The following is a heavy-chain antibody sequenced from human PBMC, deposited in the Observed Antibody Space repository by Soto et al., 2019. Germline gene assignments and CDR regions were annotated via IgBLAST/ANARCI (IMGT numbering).Heavy chain of an antibody. V-gene: IGHV1-24*01. Sequence: ASVKVSCKVSGYTVSELSMQWVRQAPGKGLEWMGGFDPEDGETTYAQKFQGRVTMTEDTSTDTAYTELTSLRSEDTAVYYGARDSGNWYNWLEPWGQRTLVTVAS. CDR2: FDPEDGET. D-gene: IGHD6-13*01. CDR3: ARDSGNWYNWLEP. CDR1: GYTVSELS. J-gene: IGHJ5*02.